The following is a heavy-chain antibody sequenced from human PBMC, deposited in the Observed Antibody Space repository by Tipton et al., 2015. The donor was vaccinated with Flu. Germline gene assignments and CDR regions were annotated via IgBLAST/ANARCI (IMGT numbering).Heavy chain of an antibody. CDR1: GGSFSGYY. CDR3: ARTVVTPGYFDY. V-gene: IGHV4-34*01. Sequence: GLVKPSETLSLTCAVYGGSFSGYYWSWIRQPPGKGLEWIGEINHSGSTNYNPSLKSRVTISVDTSKNQFSLKLSSVTAADTAVYYCARTVVTPGYFDYWGQGPLVTVSS. J-gene: IGHJ4*02. CDR2: INHSGST. D-gene: IGHD4-23*01.